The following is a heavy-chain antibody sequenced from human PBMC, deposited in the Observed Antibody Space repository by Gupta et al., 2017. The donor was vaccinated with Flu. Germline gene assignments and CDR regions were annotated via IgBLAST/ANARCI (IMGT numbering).Heavy chain of an antibody. CDR1: TSYW. CDR2: IYPGDSDT. V-gene: IGHV5-51*01. Sequence: TSYWIGWVRQMPGKGLEWMGIIYPGDSDTRYSPSFQGQVTISADKSISTAYLQWSSLKASDTAMYYCASVDGDYAWSVDYWGQGTLVTVSS. CDR3: ASVDGDYAWSVDY. J-gene: IGHJ4*02. D-gene: IGHD4-17*01.